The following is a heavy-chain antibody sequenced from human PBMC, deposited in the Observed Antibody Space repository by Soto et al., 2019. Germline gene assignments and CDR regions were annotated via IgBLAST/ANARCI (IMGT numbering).Heavy chain of an antibody. CDR2: ISYDGSNK. CDR3: ARDLGRSGYVLDY. Sequence: GWSLRLSCAASGFTFSSYAMHWVRQAPGKGLEWVAVISYDGSNKYYADSVKGRFTISRDNSKNTLYLQMNSLRAEDTAVYYCARDLGRSGYVLDYWGQGTLVTVSS. J-gene: IGHJ4*02. CDR1: GFTFSSYA. V-gene: IGHV3-30-3*01. D-gene: IGHD5-12*01.